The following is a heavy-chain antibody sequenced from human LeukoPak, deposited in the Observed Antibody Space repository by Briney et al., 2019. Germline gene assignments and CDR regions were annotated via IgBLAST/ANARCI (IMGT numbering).Heavy chain of an antibody. D-gene: IGHD2-8*01. V-gene: IGHV1-69*02. Sequence: ASVKVSCKASGGTFSSYSFTWVRQAPGQGLEWMGRFLPIVGIPNYAQKFQGRVTITADKSTSTAFMELSGLRSEDTAVYFCASHASYTNGYSYDYWGRGTLVTASS. J-gene: IGHJ4*02. CDR1: GGTFSSYS. CDR3: ASHASYTNGYSYDY. CDR2: FLPIVGIP.